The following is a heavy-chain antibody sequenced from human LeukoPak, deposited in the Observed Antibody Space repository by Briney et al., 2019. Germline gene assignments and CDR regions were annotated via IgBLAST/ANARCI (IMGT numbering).Heavy chain of an antibody. Sequence: ASVKISCKVSGYTFTVYYMHWVQQAPGKGPEWMGLVDPEDGETIYAEKFQGRVTITADTSTDTAYMELSSLRSEDTAVYYCATLGYSSSFDYWGQGTLVTVSS. J-gene: IGHJ4*02. D-gene: IGHD6-6*01. V-gene: IGHV1-69-2*01. CDR3: ATLGYSSSFDY. CDR1: GYTFTVYY. CDR2: VDPEDGET.